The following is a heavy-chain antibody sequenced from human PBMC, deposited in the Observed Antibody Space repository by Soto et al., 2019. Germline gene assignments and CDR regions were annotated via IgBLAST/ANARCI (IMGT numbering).Heavy chain of an antibody. CDR1: GFTFSTDG. D-gene: IGHD1-1*01. CDR3: AREGYGDSSYYYFYMAF. J-gene: IGHJ6*03. V-gene: IGHV3-33*01. Sequence: QVQLVESGGGVVQPGRSLRLSCAASGFTFSTDGMHWVRQAPGKGLEWLALSRYDGSRAYYGDSAKGRFTISRDNSKNTLYLQLNSLKAEDAAVYYCAREGYGDSSYYYFYMAFWGKGTTVTVSS. CDR2: SRYDGSRA.